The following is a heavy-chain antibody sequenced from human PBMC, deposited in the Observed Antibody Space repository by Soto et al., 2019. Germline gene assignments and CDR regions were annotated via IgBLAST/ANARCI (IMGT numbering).Heavy chain of an antibody. J-gene: IGHJ4*02. CDR3: ARVVGSSSSWYEFDY. Sequence: SETLSLTCTVSCGSVSSGSYYWSWIRQPPGKGLEWIGYIYYSGSTNYNPSLKSRVTISVDTSKNQFSLKLSSVTAADTAVYYCARVVGSSSSWYEFDYWGQGTLVTVSS. V-gene: IGHV4-61*01. D-gene: IGHD6-13*01. CDR1: CGSVSSGSYY. CDR2: IYYSGST.